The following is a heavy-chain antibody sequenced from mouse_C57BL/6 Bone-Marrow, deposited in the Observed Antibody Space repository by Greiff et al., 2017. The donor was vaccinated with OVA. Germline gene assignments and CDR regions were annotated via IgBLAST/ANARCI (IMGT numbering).Heavy chain of an antibody. Sequence: EVQGVESGGGLVKPGGSLKLSCAASGFTFSSYAMSWVRQTPEKRLEWVATISDGGSYTYYPDNVKGRFTISRDNAKNNLYLQMSHLKSEDTAMYYCAREKRSSWFAYWGQGTLVTVSA. CDR1: GFTFSSYA. CDR2: ISDGGSYT. J-gene: IGHJ3*01. CDR3: AREKRSSWFAY. V-gene: IGHV5-4*01.